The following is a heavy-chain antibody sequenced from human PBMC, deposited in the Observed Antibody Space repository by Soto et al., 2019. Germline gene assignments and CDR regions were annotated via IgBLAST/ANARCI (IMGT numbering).Heavy chain of an antibody. CDR2: INAGTGRT. CDR3: ASKRGRTSYYYYMDV. J-gene: IGHJ6*03. CDR1: GYTFTSYA. V-gene: IGHV1-3*01. D-gene: IGHD3-10*01. Sequence: QFQLVQSGAEVKKPGASVQVSCKASGYTFTSYAIHWVRQAPGQSLEWMGWINAGTGRTKYSETFQGRVTITRDTSASTAYMELSSLRSEDTAVYYCASKRGRTSYYYYMDVWGRGTTVTVSS.